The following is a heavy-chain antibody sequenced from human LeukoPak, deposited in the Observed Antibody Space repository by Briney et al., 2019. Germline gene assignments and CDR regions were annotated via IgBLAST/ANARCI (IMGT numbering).Heavy chain of an antibody. V-gene: IGHV1-18*01. Sequence: GASVKVSCKASGYTFTSYGISWVRQAPGQGLEWMGWISAYNGNTSYAQKLQGRVTMTTDTSTSTAYMELRSLRSDDTAVYYCARMYYDFWSGYFYGMDVWGQGTTVTVSS. D-gene: IGHD3-3*01. J-gene: IGHJ6*02. CDR3: ARMYYDFWSGYFYGMDV. CDR1: GYTFTSYG. CDR2: ISAYNGNT.